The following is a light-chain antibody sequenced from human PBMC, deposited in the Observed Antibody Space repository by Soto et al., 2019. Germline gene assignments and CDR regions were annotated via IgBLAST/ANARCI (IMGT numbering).Light chain of an antibody. CDR3: QQAYSFPIT. CDR1: HDISTY. Sequence: DIQLTQSPSLLSASVGDRVTITCRASHDISTYLAWYQQKPGRTPELLIHGASRLQSGVPARLSGSGSGTDFTLSINSLQPEECATDYGQQAYSFPITFGQGTRLEIK. CDR2: GAS. V-gene: IGKV1-9*01. J-gene: IGKJ5*01.